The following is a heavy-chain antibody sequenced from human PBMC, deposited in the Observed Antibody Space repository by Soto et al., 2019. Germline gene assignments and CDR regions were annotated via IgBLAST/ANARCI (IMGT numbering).Heavy chain of an antibody. J-gene: IGHJ6*02. V-gene: IGHV3-23*01. Sequence: GGSLRLSCAASGFTFSSYAMSWVRQAPGKGLEWVSAISGSGGSTYYADSVKGRFTISRDNSKNTLYLQMNSLRAEDTAVYYCAKSQPRSTTTSSMDVWRQGTTVTVSS. CDR2: ISGSGGST. CDR1: GFTFSSYA. D-gene: IGHD1-1*01. CDR3: AKSQPRSTTTSSMDV.